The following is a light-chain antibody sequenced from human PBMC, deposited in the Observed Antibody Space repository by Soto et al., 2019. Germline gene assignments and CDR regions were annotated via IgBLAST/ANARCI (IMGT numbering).Light chain of an antibody. CDR2: SNN. Sequence: QSVLTQPPSASGTPGQTVTISCSGSRSNIGVNVVDWYRQLPGTAPKLLIYSNNQRPSGVPDRFSGSKSGTSASLAISGLQSEDEGDYYCAAWDDSLMVFGTGTKVTVL. J-gene: IGLJ1*01. CDR1: RSNIGVNV. V-gene: IGLV1-44*01. CDR3: AAWDDSLMV.